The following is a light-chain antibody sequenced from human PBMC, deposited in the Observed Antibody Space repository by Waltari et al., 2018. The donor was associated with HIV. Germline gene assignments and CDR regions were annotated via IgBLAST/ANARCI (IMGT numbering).Light chain of an antibody. CDR1: SSHIGATYV. J-gene: IGLJ2*01. CDR3: QSYDSTLRVV. Sequence: QPVLTQPPSVSGAPGQRVTISCPRGSSHIGATYVVHWYQQLPGTAPKLLIYANNNLPSGVPDRFSGSKSGTSASLAITGLQAEDEADYYCQSYDSTLRVVFGGGTKLTVL. V-gene: IGLV1-40*01. CDR2: ANN.